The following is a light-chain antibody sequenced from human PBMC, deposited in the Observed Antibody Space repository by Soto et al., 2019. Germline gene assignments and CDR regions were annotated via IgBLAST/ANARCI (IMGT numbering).Light chain of an antibody. J-gene: IGKJ5*01. V-gene: IGKV3-15*01. Sequence: EIVMTQSPATLSVSPGERATLSCRASQSVRSNLAWYQQKAGQAPRLVIYAASTMATGIPDRFSGSVSGTEFTLTISSLQSEDFAVYYCQQYNEWPPFTFGQGTRLEIK. CDR1: QSVRSN. CDR2: AAS. CDR3: QQYNEWPPFT.